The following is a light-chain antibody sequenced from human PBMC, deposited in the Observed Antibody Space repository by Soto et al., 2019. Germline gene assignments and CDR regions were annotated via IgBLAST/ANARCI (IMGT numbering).Light chain of an antibody. CDR2: GAS. CDR1: QSVSSSY. CDR3: QQYGRTPRT. J-gene: IGKJ1*01. V-gene: IGKV3-20*01. Sequence: EIVLTQSPGTLSLSPGERATLSCRASQSVSSSYLAWYQQKPGQAPRLLIYGASSRATGIPDRFSGSGSGTDFTLTISSLEPEGFGVYYCQQYGRTPRTFGQGTKVE.